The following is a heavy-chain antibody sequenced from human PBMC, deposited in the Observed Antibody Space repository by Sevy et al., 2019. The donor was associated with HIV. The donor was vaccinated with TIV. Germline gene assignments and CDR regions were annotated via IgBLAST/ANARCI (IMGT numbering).Heavy chain of an antibody. V-gene: IGHV3-30*18. J-gene: IGHJ6*02. D-gene: IGHD6-13*01. CDR3: ANSRGRYEGSSWLYYYYIMDV. Sequence: GGSLRLSCVADGFSFSRHGMHWARQAPGKGLEWVAVISDDGSDKGYAESVKGRFTVSRENSKGTVYLQMNRLRLDDTAVYYCANSRGRYEGSSWLYYYYIMDVWGQGTTVTVSS. CDR2: ISDDGSDK. CDR1: GFSFSRHG.